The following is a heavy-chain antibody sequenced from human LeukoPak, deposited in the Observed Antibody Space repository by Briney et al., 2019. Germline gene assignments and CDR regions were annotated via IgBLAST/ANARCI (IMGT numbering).Heavy chain of an antibody. V-gene: IGHV3-20*01. CDR2: INWNGGST. Sequence: GGSLRLSCEASGFTFDDYGMSWVRQAPGKGLEWVSGINWNGGSTGYADSVTGRFTISRDNDKTSLYLQMNGLRAEDTALYHCARGSGSYYLSWGQGTLVTVSS. J-gene: IGHJ5*02. CDR1: GFTFDDYG. CDR3: ARGSGSYYLS. D-gene: IGHD1-26*01.